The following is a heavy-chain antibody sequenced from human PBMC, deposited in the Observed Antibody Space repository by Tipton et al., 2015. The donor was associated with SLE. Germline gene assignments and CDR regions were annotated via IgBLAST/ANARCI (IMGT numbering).Heavy chain of an antibody. CDR2: IYYSGST. J-gene: IGHJ4*02. D-gene: IGHD6-19*01. CDR1: GGSISSYY. CDR3: ASSLRVEQSGWYFDH. Sequence: LRLSCTVSGGSISSYYWSWIRQPPGKGLEWIGYIYYSGSTNYNPSLKSRVTISVDTSKNQFSLKLSSVTAADTAVYYCASSLRVEQSGWYFDHWGQGTLVTVSS. V-gene: IGHV4-59*08.